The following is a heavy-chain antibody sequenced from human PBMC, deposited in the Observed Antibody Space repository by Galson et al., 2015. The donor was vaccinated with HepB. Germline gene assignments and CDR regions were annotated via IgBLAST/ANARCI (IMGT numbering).Heavy chain of an antibody. V-gene: IGHV1-69*02. Sequence: SVKVSCKASGGTFSSYTISWVRQAPGQGLEWMGRIIPILGIANYAQKFQGRVTITADKSTSTAYMELSSLRSEDTAVYYCASPGEQGIAVAGVDYWGQGTLVTVSS. CDR3: ASPGEQGIAVAGVDY. CDR1: GGTFSSYT. CDR2: IIPILGIA. J-gene: IGHJ4*02. D-gene: IGHD6-19*01.